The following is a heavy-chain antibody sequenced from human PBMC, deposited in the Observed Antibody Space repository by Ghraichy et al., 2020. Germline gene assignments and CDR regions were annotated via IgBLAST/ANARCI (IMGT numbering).Heavy chain of an antibody. CDR1: GGSFSGYY. CDR2: INHSGST. Sequence: SETLSLTCAVYGGSFSGYYWSWIRQPPGKGLEWIGEINHSGSTNYNPSLKSRVTISVDTSKNQFSLKLSSVTAADTAVYYCAREGRSSRFLRKYGMDVWGQGTTVTVSS. CDR3: AREGRSSRFLRKYGMDV. V-gene: IGHV4-34*01. J-gene: IGHJ6*02. D-gene: IGHD2-2*01.